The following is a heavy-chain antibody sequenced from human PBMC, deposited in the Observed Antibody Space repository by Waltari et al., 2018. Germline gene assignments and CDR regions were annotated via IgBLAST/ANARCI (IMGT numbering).Heavy chain of an antibody. CDR2: INSDGSST. Sequence: EVQLVESGGGLVQPGGSLRLSCAASGFTFSSYWMHWVRQAPGKGLVWVSRINSDGSSTSYADSVKGRFTISRDNAKNTLYLQMNSLRAEDTAVYYCARVGIIRYSSSNGAEVFDYWGQGTLVTVSS. J-gene: IGHJ4*02. CDR3: ARVGIIRYSSSNGAEVFDY. D-gene: IGHD6-6*01. CDR1: GFTFSSYW. V-gene: IGHV3-74*01.